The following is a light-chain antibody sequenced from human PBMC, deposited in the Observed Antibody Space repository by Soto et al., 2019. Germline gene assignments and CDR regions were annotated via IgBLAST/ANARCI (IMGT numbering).Light chain of an antibody. V-gene: IGKV3-20*01. J-gene: IGKJ4*01. CDR1: QSVSSSTY. Sequence: EIVLTQFPGTLSLSPGERATLSCRASQSVSSSTYLAWYQQKPGQAPRALIYGASRRATGIPDRFSGSGSGTDFTLTISRLEPEDFEVYYCQQYGSSLTFGGGTKVEIK. CDR2: GAS. CDR3: QQYGSSLT.